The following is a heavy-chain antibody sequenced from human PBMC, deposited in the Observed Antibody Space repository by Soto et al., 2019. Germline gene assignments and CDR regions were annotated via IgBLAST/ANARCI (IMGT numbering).Heavy chain of an antibody. CDR1: GGSFSGYY. D-gene: IGHD3-3*01. V-gene: IGHV4-34*01. Sequence: SQTLSLTCGVYGGSFSGYYWSWIRQPAGNGLELIGEINHSGSTNYNPSLKSRVTISVDTSKSQFPLKLSSVTAADTAVYYCARTTGVIDEITIFGVALLGGWFDPWGQGTLVTVSS. CDR2: INHSGST. J-gene: IGHJ5*02. CDR3: ARTTGVIDEITIFGVALLGGWFDP.